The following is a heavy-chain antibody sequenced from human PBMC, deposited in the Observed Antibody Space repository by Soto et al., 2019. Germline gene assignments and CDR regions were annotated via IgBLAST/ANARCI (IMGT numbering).Heavy chain of an antibody. Sequence: QVQLVQSGAEVKKPGASVKVSCKASGYTFTSYGISWVRQAPGQGLEWMGWISAYNGNTNYAQKLQGRVTMTTDTSTSTSYMALRSLRSDEAAVYYCARVGRVLWFGDWFDPWGQGTLGTVSS. D-gene: IGHD3-10*01. J-gene: IGHJ5*02. CDR1: GYTFTSYG. CDR3: ARVGRVLWFGDWFDP. V-gene: IGHV1-18*01. CDR2: ISAYNGNT.